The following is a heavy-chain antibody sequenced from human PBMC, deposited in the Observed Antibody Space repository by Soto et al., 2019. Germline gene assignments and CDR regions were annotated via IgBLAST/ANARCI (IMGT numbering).Heavy chain of an antibody. CDR2: INSDGSVS. Sequence: EVKLVESGGGLVQPGGSLRLSCAASGFTFSNYWMYWVRQAPGQGLVWVSRINSDGSVSRYADSVKGRLSISRDNVKNTLYLQMNSLRVEETPAYYYASRDCVAGSCYSLAGSVYYHMYVWGEGTTVTVFS. CDR1: GFTFSNYW. D-gene: IGHD2-15*01. CDR3: ASRDCVAGSCYSLAGSVYYHMYV. V-gene: IGHV3-74*01. J-gene: IGHJ6*03.